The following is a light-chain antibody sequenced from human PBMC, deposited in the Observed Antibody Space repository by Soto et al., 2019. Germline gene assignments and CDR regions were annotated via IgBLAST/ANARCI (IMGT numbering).Light chain of an antibody. CDR2: GAS. Sequence: EIVLTQSPGTLSLSPGERATLSCRASQSVSSSYLAWYQQKPGQAPRLLIYGASSRATGIPDRFSGSGSGTDFTLTIIRLETEEFAVYYCQQYGNFGPGTKVDIK. V-gene: IGKV3-20*01. CDR1: QSVSSSY. CDR3: QQYGN. J-gene: IGKJ3*01.